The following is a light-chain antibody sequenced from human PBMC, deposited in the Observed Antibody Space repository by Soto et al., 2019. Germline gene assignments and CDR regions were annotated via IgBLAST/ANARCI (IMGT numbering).Light chain of an antibody. Sequence: QSALTQPASVSGSPGQSITISCTGTSSDVGGYNDVSWYQQHPGKVPKLMIYEVSNRPSGVSNRFSGSKSGNTASLTISGLQAEDEADYYCSSYTSSSTLLFGGGTKLTVL. CDR3: SSYTSSSTLL. J-gene: IGLJ2*01. CDR2: EVS. CDR1: SSDVGGYND. V-gene: IGLV2-14*01.